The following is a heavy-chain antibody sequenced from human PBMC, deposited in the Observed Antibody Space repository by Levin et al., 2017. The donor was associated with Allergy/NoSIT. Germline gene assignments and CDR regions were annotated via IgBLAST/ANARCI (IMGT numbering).Heavy chain of an antibody. Sequence: SQTLSLTCAVYGGSFSGYYWSWIRQPPGKGLEWIGEINHSGSTNYNPSLKSRVTISVDTSKNQFSLKLSSVTAADTAVYYCARVPYGSGSYIDYWGQGTLVTVSS. J-gene: IGHJ4*02. D-gene: IGHD3-10*01. V-gene: IGHV4-34*01. CDR1: GGSFSGYY. CDR3: ARVPYGSGSYIDY. CDR2: INHSGST.